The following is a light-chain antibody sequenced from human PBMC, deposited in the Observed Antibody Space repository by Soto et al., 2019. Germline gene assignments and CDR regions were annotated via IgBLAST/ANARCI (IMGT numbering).Light chain of an antibody. CDR1: SSDVGGYNF. J-gene: IGLJ1*01. CDR3: SLYTSSSTYV. CDR2: EVS. Sequence: QSALTQPASVSGSPGQSITISCTGTSSDVGGYNFVSWYQQHPGKAPKLMIFEVSNRPSGVSIRFSGSKSGNTASLTISGLQAEDEADYYCSLYTSSSTYVFGTGTKVTVL. V-gene: IGLV2-14*01.